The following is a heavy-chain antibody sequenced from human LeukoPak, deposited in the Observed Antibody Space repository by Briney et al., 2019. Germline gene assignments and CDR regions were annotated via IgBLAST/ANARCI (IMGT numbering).Heavy chain of an antibody. J-gene: IGHJ4*02. CDR2: MWYDGSNK. V-gene: IGHV3-33*01. Sequence: GGSLILSCAASGFTFSSYGMHWVRQAPGKGLEWVAIMWYDGSNKYYTDSVKGRFTISRDNSKNTLYLHMNSLRVEDTAVYYCAREDTALVIAYWGQGTLVTVSS. D-gene: IGHD5-18*01. CDR3: AREDTALVIAY. CDR1: GFTFSSYG.